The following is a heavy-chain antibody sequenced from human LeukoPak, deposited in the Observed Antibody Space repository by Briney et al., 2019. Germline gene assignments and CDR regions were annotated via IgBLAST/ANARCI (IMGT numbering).Heavy chain of an antibody. V-gene: IGHV3-48*01. Sequence: PGGSLRLPCAASGFTFSSYSMNWVRQAPGKGLEWVSYISSSSSTIYYADSVKGRFTISRDNAKNSLYLQMNSLRAEDTAVYYCARDRMATIYYFDYWGQGTLVTVSS. J-gene: IGHJ4*02. D-gene: IGHD5-24*01. CDR2: ISSSSSTI. CDR1: GFTFSSYS. CDR3: ARDRMATIYYFDY.